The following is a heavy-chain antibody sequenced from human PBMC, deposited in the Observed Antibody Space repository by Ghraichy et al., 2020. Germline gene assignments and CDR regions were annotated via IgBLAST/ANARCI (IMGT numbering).Heavy chain of an antibody. Sequence: SETLSLTCTVSGGSISNYYWSWIRQPPGKGLEWIGYIYYSGSTNYNPSLKSRVTISVDTSKNQFSLKLSSVTAADTAVYYCAREGNKLGDAFDIWGQGTMVTVSS. J-gene: IGHJ3*02. V-gene: IGHV4-59*01. CDR2: IYYSGST. D-gene: IGHD6-6*01. CDR1: GGSISNYY. CDR3: AREGNKLGDAFDI.